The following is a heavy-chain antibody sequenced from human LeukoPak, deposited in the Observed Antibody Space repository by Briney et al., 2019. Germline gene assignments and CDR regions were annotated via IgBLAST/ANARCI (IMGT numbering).Heavy chain of an antibody. J-gene: IGHJ3*02. CDR3: AREKNDYYDSSGYYYDDAFDI. D-gene: IGHD3-22*01. V-gene: IGHV4-34*01. Sequence: SETLSLTCAVYGGSFSGYYWSWIRQPPGKGLEWIGEINHSGSTNYNPSLKSRVTISVDTSKNQFSLKLSSVTAADTAVYYCAREKNDYYDSSGYYYDDAFDIWGQGTMVTVSS. CDR2: INHSGST. CDR1: GGSFSGYY.